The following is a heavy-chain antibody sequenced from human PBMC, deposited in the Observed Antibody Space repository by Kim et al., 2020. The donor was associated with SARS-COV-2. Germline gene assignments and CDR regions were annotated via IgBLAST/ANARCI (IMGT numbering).Heavy chain of an antibody. J-gene: IGHJ2*01. Sequence: NPSLKSRVTISVDTSKNQFSLKLSSVTAADTAVYYCARTVIVATIAYFDLWGRGTLVTVSS. CDR3: ARTVIVATIAYFDL. V-gene: IGHV4-34*01. D-gene: IGHD5-12*01.